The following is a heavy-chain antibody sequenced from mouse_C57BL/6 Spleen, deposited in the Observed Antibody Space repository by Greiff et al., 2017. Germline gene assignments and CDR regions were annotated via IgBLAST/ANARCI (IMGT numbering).Heavy chain of an antibody. V-gene: IGHV5-9*01. CDR3: ARGDDGYEY. Sequence: EVMLVESGGGLVKPGGSLKLSCAASGFTFSSYTMSWVRQTPEKRLEWVATISGGGGNTYYPDSVKGRFTISRDNAKNTLYLQMSSLRSEDTALYYCARGDDGYEYWGQGTTLTVSS. CDR2: ISGGGGNT. J-gene: IGHJ2*01. CDR1: GFTFSSYT. D-gene: IGHD2-3*01.